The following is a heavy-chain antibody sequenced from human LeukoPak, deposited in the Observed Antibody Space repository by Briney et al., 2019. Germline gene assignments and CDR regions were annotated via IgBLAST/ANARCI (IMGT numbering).Heavy chain of an antibody. Sequence: SETLSLTCAVYGGSFSGYYWSWIRQPPGKGLEWIGEINHSGSTSYNPSLKSRVTISVDTSKNQFSLKLSSVTAADTAVYYCARQRLGYSYYYGSGSFRYWGQGTLVTVSS. CDR1: GGSFSGYY. D-gene: IGHD3-10*01. CDR3: ARQRLGYSYYYGSGSFRY. J-gene: IGHJ4*02. V-gene: IGHV4-34*01. CDR2: INHSGST.